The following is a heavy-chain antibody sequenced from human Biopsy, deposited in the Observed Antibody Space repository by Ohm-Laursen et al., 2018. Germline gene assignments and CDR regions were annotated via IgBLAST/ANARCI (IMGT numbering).Heavy chain of an antibody. J-gene: IGHJ3*02. V-gene: IGHV3-48*03. CDR2: ISHSSGPT. D-gene: IGHD1-1*01. CDR1: GFTFSTYE. CDR3: VRLEAGLFDAFDI. Sequence: GSLRLSCAASGFTFSTYEMNWVRQAPGKGLEWISFISHSSGPTNYADSVRGRFTISRDNAKNALYLQMNSLRVEDTAFYYCVRLEAGLFDAFDIWGHWTTVTVSS.